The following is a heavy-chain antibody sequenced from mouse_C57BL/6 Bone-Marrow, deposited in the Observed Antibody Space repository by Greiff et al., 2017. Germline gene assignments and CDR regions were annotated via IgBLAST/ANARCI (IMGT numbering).Heavy chain of an antibody. J-gene: IGHJ2*01. V-gene: IGHV1-4*01. CDR2: INPSSGYH. CDR3: ARRYRLGDY. Sequence: VQRVESGAELARPGASVKMSCKASGYTFNSYTMHWVKQRPGQGLEWIGYINPSSGYHTYKQKFKDKATLTADKSSSTAYMQLSSLTSEDSAVYYCARRYRLGDYWGQGTTLTVSS. CDR1: GYTFNSYT. D-gene: IGHD3-3*01.